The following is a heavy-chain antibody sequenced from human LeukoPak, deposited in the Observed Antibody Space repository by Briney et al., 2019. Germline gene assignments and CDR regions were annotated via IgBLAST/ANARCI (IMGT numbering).Heavy chain of an antibody. CDR2: INHSGST. CDR1: GGSFSGYY. J-gene: IGHJ5*02. Sequence: PSETLSLTCAVYGGSFSGYYWSWLRQPPGKGLEWIGEINHSGSTNYNPSLKSRVTISVDTSKNQFSLKLSSVTAADTAVYYCARGSYYYGSGSYHNWFDPWGQGTLVTVSS. V-gene: IGHV4-34*01. D-gene: IGHD3-10*01. CDR3: ARGSYYYGSGSYHNWFDP.